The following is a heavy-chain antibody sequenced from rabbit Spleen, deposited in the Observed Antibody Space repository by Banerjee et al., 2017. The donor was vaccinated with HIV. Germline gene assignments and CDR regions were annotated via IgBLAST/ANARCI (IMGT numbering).Heavy chain of an antibody. J-gene: IGHJ4*01. V-gene: IGHV1S45*01. Sequence: QEQLVESGGGLVQPGGSLKLSCKASGFDLSSYGVSWVRQAPGKGLEWIACINAATAKPVYATWAKGRFTISRTPSTTVTLRMTSLTAADRATYFCARDLLGVIGWNFYLWGPGTLVTVS. CDR3: ARDLLGVIGWNFYL. D-gene: IGHD1-1*01. CDR2: INAATAKP. CDR1: GFDLSSYG.